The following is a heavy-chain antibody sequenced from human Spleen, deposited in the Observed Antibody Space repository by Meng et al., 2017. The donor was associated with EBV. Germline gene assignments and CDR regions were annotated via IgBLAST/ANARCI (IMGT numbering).Heavy chain of an antibody. V-gene: IGHV4-30-4*01. J-gene: IGHJ4*02. Sequence: QVQLQESGPGLVKPSQTLSLTCSVSGGSISSGTYYWSWIRPPPGRGLEWIGYIYHNGDTYYSPSLQSRLTISVDTSKNQFSLKMSSVTAADTAVYFCASGSGGNFDFWGQGTLVTVSS. CDR3: ASGSGGNFDF. CDR2: IYHNGDT. CDR1: GGSISSGTYY. D-gene: IGHD3-16*01.